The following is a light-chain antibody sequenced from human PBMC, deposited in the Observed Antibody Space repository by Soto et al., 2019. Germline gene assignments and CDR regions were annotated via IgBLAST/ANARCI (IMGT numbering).Light chain of an antibody. CDR1: QSVSSSY. CDR3: QQYGSSSMYT. J-gene: IGKJ2*01. Sequence: EIVLTQSPGTLSLSPGERATLSCRASQSVSSSYLAWYQQKPGQAPRLLIYGASSRATGIPDRFSGSGSGTDFTLTISRLELEDFAVYYCQQYGSSSMYTFGQGTKLEIK. V-gene: IGKV3-20*01. CDR2: GAS.